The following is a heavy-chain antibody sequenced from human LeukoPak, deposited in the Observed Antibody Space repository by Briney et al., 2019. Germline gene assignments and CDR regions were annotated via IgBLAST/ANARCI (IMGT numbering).Heavy chain of an antibody. V-gene: IGHV4-31*03. D-gene: IGHD2-15*01. CDR2: IYYGGST. J-gene: IGHJ5*02. Sequence: SHTLSLTCTVSGGSISSVGYYWSWIHQHPGKGLEWIRYIYYGGSTHYNPSLRSRVTISVDTSKNQFSLKLHSVTAAYTAVYYCARDGVSCTGGSCYWNWFDPQGPGTLVTVSS. CDR3: ARDGVSCTGGSCYWNWFDP. CDR1: GGSISSVGYY.